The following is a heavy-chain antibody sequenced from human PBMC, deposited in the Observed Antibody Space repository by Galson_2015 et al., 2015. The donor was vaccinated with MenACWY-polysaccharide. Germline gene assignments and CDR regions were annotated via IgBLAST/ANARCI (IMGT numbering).Heavy chain of an antibody. J-gene: IGHJ4*02. CDR1: GFTSTDYG. V-gene: IGHV1-18*01. Sequence: SVKVSCKASGFTSTDYGINWVRQAPGQGLEWMGNITTYNGDTNYAQKFQGRVTMTADTSTNTAYMELTNLKSDDTAVYYCARGPITVLDSWGQGTRVAVSS. CDR3: ARGPITVLDS. D-gene: IGHD3-3*01. CDR2: ITTYNGDT.